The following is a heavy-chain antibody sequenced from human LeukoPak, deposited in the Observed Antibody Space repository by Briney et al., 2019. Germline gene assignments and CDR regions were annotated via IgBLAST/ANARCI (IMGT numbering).Heavy chain of an antibody. Sequence: GASVKVSCKASGYTFTSYGISWVRQAPGQGLKWMGWISAYNGNTNYAQKLQGRVTMTTDTSTSTAYMELRSLRSDDTAVYYCARAITMVRGVTYWFDPWGQGTLVTVSS. V-gene: IGHV1-18*01. D-gene: IGHD3-10*01. J-gene: IGHJ5*02. CDR2: ISAYNGNT. CDR3: ARAITMVRGVTYWFDP. CDR1: GYTFTSYG.